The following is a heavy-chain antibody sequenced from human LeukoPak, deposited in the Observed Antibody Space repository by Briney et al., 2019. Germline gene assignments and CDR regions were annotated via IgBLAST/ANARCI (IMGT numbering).Heavy chain of an antibody. Sequence: GASVKVSCKASGYTFTSYAMNWVRQAPGQGLEWMGWINTNTGNPTYAQGFTGRFVFSLDTSVSTAYLQISSLKAEDTAVYYCARGHLIDRNELEQGDYWGQGTLVTVSS. D-gene: IGHD1/OR15-1a*01. CDR3: ARGHLIDRNELEQGDY. V-gene: IGHV7-4-1*02. CDR2: INTNTGNP. CDR1: GYTFTSYA. J-gene: IGHJ4*02.